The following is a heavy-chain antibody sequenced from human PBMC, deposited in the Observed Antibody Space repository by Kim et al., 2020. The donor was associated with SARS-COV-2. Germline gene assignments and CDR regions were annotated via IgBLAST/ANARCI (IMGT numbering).Heavy chain of an antibody. Sequence: SETLSLTCTVSGGSVSSGSYYWSWIRQPPGKGLEWIGYIYYSGSTNYNPSLKSRVTISVDTSKNQFSLKLSSVTAADTAVYYCARDVGSIVVVPAEGPYGRDVWGQGTTVTVPS. J-gene: IGHJ6*02. D-gene: IGHD2-2*01. CDR3: ARDVGSIVVVPAEGPYGRDV. CDR2: IYYSGST. V-gene: IGHV4-61*01. CDR1: GGSVSSGSYY.